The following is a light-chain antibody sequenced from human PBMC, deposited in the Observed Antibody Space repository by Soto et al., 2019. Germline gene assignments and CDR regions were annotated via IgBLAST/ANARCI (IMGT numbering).Light chain of an antibody. V-gene: IGKV3-20*01. Sequence: EIVLTQSPGTLSLSPGERATLSCRASQSVSSNYLTWYQQKPGQAPRLLIHGTSNRATGIPDRFSGSGSGTDFTLTISRLEPEDFAVYYCQQYGTSPGYTFGYGTELEIK. CDR3: QQYGTSPGYT. CDR1: QSVSSNY. J-gene: IGKJ2*01. CDR2: GTS.